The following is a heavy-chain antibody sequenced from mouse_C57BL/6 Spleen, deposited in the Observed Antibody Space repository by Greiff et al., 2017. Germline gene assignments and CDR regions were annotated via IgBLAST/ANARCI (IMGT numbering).Heavy chain of an antibody. V-gene: IGHV5-17*01. CDR1: GFTFSDYG. D-gene: IGHD3-2*02. J-gene: IGHJ2*01. CDR3: AVGSGYYFDY. CDR2: ISSGSSTN. Sequence: EVHLVESGGGLVKPGGSLKLSCAASGFTFSDYGMHWARQAPEKGLEWVAYISSGSSTNYYADTVKGRFTISRDNATNTLFLQMTSLRSEDTAMYYCAVGSGYYFDYWGQGTTLTVSS.